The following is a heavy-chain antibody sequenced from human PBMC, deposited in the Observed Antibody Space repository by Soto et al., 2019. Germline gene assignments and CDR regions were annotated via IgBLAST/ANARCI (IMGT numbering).Heavy chain of an antibody. CDR2: IYYSGST. CDR3: ARRTPLRIAARQDNYYYYMDV. CDR1: GGSISSSSYY. V-gene: IGHV4-39*01. Sequence: SETLSLTCTVSGGSISSSSYYWGWIRQPPGKGLEWIGSIYYSGSTYYNPSLKSRVTISVDTSKNQFSLKLSSVTAADTAVYYCARRTPLRIAARQDNYYYYMDVWGKGTTVTVSS. D-gene: IGHD6-6*01. J-gene: IGHJ6*03.